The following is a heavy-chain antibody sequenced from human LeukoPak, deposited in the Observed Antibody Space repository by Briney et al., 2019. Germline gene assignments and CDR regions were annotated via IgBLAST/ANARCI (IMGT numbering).Heavy chain of an antibody. CDR2: ISFDGSNK. CDR3: ARFPGIANVFYYGMDV. J-gene: IGHJ6*02. Sequence: QSGGSLRLSCAASGFSFSAYDMHWVRQAPGKGLEWVAVISFDGSNKYYADSVKGRFTISRDNSKNTLYLQMNSLRVEDTAVYYCARFPGIANVFYYGMDVWGQGTTVTVSS. D-gene: IGHD6-13*01. V-gene: IGHV3-30*03. CDR1: GFSFSAYD.